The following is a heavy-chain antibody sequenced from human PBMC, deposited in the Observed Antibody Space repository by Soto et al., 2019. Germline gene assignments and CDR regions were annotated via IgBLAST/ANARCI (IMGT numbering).Heavy chain of an antibody. J-gene: IGHJ6*02. V-gene: IGHV3-23*01. Sequence: EVQLLESGGGLVQPGESPRLSCAASGFTFSDYFMNWVRQAPGKGLEWVSGINKDGGTTQNADFVRGRFTISRDNSRNTLYLQMNSVRAEDTALYYCAKDLHWYGMDVWGQGTTVTVS. CDR1: GFTFSDYF. D-gene: IGHD1-20*01. CDR3: AKDLHWYGMDV. CDR2: INKDGGTT.